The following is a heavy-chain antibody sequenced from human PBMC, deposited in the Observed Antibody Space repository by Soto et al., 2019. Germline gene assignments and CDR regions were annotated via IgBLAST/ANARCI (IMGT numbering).Heavy chain of an antibody. Sequence: SGPTLVNPTQTLTLTCTFSGFSLSTSGMRVSWIRQPPGKALEWLARIDWDDDKFYSTSLKTKLTISKDTSKNQVVLTMTNMDPVDTATYYCARNLAYSSSRGFDSWGQGTLVTVSS. CDR3: ARNLAYSSSRGFDS. CDR2: IDWDDDK. J-gene: IGHJ4*02. V-gene: IGHV2-70*04. D-gene: IGHD6-6*01. CDR1: GFSLSTSGMR.